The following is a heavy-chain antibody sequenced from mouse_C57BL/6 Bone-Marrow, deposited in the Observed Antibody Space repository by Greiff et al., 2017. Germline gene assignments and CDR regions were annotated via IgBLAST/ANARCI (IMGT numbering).Heavy chain of an antibody. V-gene: IGHV1-19*01. Sequence: EVQLQQSGPVLVKPGASVKMSCKASGYTFTDYYMNWVKQSHGKSLEWIGVINPYNGGTSYNQKFKGKATLTVDKSSSTAYMELNSLTSEDSAVYYCARSDDYALRDYWGQGTSVTVSS. CDR1: GYTFTDYY. J-gene: IGHJ4*01. CDR2: INPYNGGT. CDR3: ARSDDYALRDY. D-gene: IGHD2-4*01.